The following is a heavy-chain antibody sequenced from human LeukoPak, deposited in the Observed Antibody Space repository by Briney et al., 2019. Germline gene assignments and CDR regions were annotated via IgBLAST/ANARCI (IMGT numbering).Heavy chain of an antibody. J-gene: IGHJ4*02. CDR2: IYYSGST. V-gene: IGHV4-31*03. Sequence: SETLSLTCTVSGGSISSGGYYWSWIRQHPGKSLEWIGYIYYSGSTYYNPSLKSRVTISVDTSKNQFSLKLSSVTAADTAVYYCARASTTVVTLFDYWGQGTLVTVSS. CDR1: GGSISSGGYY. CDR3: ARASTTVVTLFDY. D-gene: IGHD4-23*01.